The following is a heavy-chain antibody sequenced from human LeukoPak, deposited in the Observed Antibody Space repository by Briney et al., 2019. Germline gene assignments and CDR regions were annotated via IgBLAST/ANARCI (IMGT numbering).Heavy chain of an antibody. J-gene: IGHJ4*02. CDR2: INHSGST. CDR1: GFTFSDYY. CDR3: SSYSNYASFDY. V-gene: IGHV4-34*01. D-gene: IGHD4-4*01. Sequence: GSLRLSCAASGFTFSDYYMSWIRQPPGKGLEWIGEINHSGSTNYNPSLKSRVTLSVDTSKNQFSLKLSSVTAADTAVYYCSSYSNYASFDYWGQGTLVTVSS.